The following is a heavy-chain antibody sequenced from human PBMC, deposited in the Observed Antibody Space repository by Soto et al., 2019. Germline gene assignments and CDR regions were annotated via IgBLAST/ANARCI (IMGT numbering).Heavy chain of an antibody. CDR2: IYHSGST. Sequence: QVQLQESGPGLVKPSGTLSLTCAVSGGSISSSNWWNWVRQPPGKGLEWIGEIYHSGSTNYNPSLKIRVTISEDKSKNQLSLKLTSVTAADTAVYYCARTYDTSGYYHHFDYWGQGTLVTVSS. J-gene: IGHJ4*02. V-gene: IGHV4-4*02. CDR3: ARTYDTSGYYHHFDY. CDR1: GGSISSSNW. D-gene: IGHD3-22*01.